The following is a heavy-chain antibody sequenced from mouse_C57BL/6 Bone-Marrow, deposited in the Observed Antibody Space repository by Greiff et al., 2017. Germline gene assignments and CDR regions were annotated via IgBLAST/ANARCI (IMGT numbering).Heavy chain of an antibody. CDR1: GFSLTSYG. Sequence: QVQLKQSGPGLVQPSQSLSITCTVSGFSLTSYGVHWVRQPPGKGLEWLGVIWSGGSTDYNAAFISRLSISKDNSKSQVFFKMNSLQADDTAIYYCAKKGGPSYYAMDYWGQGTSVTVSS. CDR2: IWSGGST. V-gene: IGHV2-4*01. CDR3: AKKGGPSYYAMDY. D-gene: IGHD3-3*01. J-gene: IGHJ4*01.